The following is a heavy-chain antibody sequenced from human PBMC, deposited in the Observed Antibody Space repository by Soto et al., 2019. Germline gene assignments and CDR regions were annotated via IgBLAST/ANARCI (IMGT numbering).Heavy chain of an antibody. V-gene: IGHV3-33*01. CDR1: GFMFSSHG. J-gene: IGHJ4*02. CDR2: IWYDGSNK. CDR3: GPDTLDY. Sequence: QVQLVESGGGVAQPGRSLRLSCAASGFMFSSHGMHWIRQAPGKGLKWVAVIWYDGSNKYYADSVKGRFTISRDNSKNTLYLQMNSLRVEDTAVYYCGPDTLDYWGQGTLVTVSS.